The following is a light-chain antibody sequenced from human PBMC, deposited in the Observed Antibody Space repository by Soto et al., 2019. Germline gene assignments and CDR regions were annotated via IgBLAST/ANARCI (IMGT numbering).Light chain of an antibody. CDR1: SSNLGAGYD. V-gene: IGLV1-40*01. Sequence: QSALTQPPSVSGAPGQRVTISCTGNSSNLGAGYDVHWYQQLPGAAPKLVIFGNRNRPSGVPERFSGSKSGTSASLAITGLQAEDEADYYCTSYAGRDTVVFGTGTKLTVL. CDR3: TSYAGRDTVV. CDR2: GNR. J-gene: IGLJ1*01.